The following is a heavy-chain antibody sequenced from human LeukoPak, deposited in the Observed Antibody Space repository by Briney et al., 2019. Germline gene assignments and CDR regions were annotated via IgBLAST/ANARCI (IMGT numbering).Heavy chain of an antibody. J-gene: IGHJ5*02. Sequence: PSETLSLTCAVYGGSFSGYYWSWIRQPPGKGLEWIGEINHSGSTNYNPSLKSRVTISVDTSKNQFSLKLSSVTAADTAVYCCARVRVTMFRGPFDPRGQGTLVTVSS. V-gene: IGHV4-34*01. CDR1: GGSFSGYY. CDR3: ARVRVTMFRGPFDP. CDR2: INHSGST. D-gene: IGHD3-10*01.